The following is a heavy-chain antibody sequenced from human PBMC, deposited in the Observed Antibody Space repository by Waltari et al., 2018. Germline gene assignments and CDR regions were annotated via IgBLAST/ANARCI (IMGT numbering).Heavy chain of an antibody. Sequence: EVQLVESGGGLVKPGGSLRLSCAASGSTFSSYSMDWVRQAPGNGLEWVSSISSSSSYIYYADSVKGRFTISRYNAKNSLYLQMDSLGSEDTAVYYCARVGPTVTTGYWGQGTLVTVSS. CDR1: GSTFSSYS. V-gene: IGHV3-21*01. D-gene: IGHD4-17*01. CDR2: ISSSSSYI. J-gene: IGHJ4*02. CDR3: ARVGPTVTTGY.